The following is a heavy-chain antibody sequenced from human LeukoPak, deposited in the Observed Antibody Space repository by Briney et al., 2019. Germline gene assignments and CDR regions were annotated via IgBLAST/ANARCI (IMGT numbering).Heavy chain of an antibody. D-gene: IGHD1-1*01. Sequence: SETLSLTCAVSGYSISSGYYWGWIRQPPGKGLEWIGSIYHSGSTYYNPPLKSRVTISVDTSKNQFSLKLSSVTAADTAVYYCAMSKDGTVDYWGQGTLVTVSS. CDR1: GYSISSGYY. CDR2: IYHSGST. V-gene: IGHV4-38-2*01. CDR3: AMSKDGTVDY. J-gene: IGHJ4*02.